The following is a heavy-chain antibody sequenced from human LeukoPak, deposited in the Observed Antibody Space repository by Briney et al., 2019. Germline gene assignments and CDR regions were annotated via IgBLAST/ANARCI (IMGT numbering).Heavy chain of an antibody. CDR1: GGSISSSNW. Sequence: KTSETLSLTCAVSGGSISSSNWWSWVRQPPGKGLEWIGEIYHSGSTYYNPSLKSRVAISVDRSKNQFSLKLSSVTAADTAVYYCARAYYYDSSGYYPDAFDIWGQGTMVTVSS. V-gene: IGHV4-4*02. CDR3: ARAYYYDSSGYYPDAFDI. D-gene: IGHD3-22*01. J-gene: IGHJ3*02. CDR2: IYHSGST.